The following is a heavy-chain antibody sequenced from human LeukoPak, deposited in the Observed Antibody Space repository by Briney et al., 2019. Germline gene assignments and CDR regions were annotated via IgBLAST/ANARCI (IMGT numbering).Heavy chain of an antibody. D-gene: IGHD1-26*01. CDR1: GYRLTYYY. V-gene: IGHV1-2*02. CDR2: INPNSGDT. J-gene: IGHJ3*02. Sequence: ASVSVSCKASGYRLTYYYIHWVRQPPGQALEWIGWINPNSGDTNYAQKFQRRVTMTRDTSISTAYMEVSGLRSDDTAVYYCARSREHSFDIWGQGTMVTDSS. CDR3: ARSREHSFDI.